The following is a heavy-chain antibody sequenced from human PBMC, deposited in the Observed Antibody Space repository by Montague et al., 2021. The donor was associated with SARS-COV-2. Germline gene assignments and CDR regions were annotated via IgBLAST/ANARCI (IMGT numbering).Heavy chain of an antibody. J-gene: IGHJ6*02. D-gene: IGHD4-17*01. CDR2: INHSGST. CDR1: GGSFSGYY. Sequence: SDTLSLTCAVYGGSFSGYYWSWIRQPPEKGLEWIGEINHSGSTNYNPSLKSRVTISVDTSKNQFSLKLSSVTAADTAVYYCARGRTVTTFYYYYYYGMDVWGQGTTVTVSS. CDR3: ARGRTVTTFYYYYYYGMDV. V-gene: IGHV4-34*01.